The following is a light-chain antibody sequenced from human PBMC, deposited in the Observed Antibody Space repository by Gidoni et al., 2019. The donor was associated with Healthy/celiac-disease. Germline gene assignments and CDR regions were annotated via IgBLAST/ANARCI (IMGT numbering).Light chain of an antibody. V-gene: IGKV1-33*01. CDR1: QDISNY. J-gene: IGKJ2*01. CDR3: QQYDNLPHL. CDR2: DAS. Sequence: PSSLSASVGDRVTITCQASQDISNYLNWYQQKPGKAPKLLIYDASNLETGVPSRFSGSGSGTDFTFTISSLQPEDIATYYCQQYDNLPHLFGQGTKVEIK.